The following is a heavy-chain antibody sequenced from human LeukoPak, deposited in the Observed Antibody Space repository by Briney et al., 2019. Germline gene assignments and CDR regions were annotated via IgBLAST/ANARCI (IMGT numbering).Heavy chain of an antibody. D-gene: IGHD2-2*01. Sequence: QSGGSLRLSCAASGFTVSSNYMSWVRQAPGKGLEWVSVIYSGGSTYYADSVKGRFTISRDNSKNTLYLQMNSLRAEDTAVYYCARKGRVVVPEDYMDVWGKGTTVTVSS. CDR2: IYSGGST. CDR1: GFTVSSNY. J-gene: IGHJ6*03. V-gene: IGHV3-66*01. CDR3: ARKGRVVVPEDYMDV.